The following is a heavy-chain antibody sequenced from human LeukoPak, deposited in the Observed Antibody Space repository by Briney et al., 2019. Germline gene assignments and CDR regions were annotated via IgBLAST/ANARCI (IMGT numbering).Heavy chain of an antibody. CDR3: AKDGGYTLEWLSNQFDY. CDR1: GFRFDDHG. D-gene: IGHD3-3*01. V-gene: IGHV3-23*01. Sequence: QAGGSLRLSCAASGFRFDDHGMNWVRQAPGKGLEWVSAISGSGGSTYYADSVKGRFTISRDNSKNTLYLQMNSLRAEDTAVYYCAKDGGYTLEWLSNQFDYWGQGTLVTVSS. CDR2: ISGSGGST. J-gene: IGHJ4*02.